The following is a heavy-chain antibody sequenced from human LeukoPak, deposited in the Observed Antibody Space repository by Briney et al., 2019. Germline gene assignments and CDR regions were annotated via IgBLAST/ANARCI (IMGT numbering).Heavy chain of an antibody. CDR3: ARDHPDNSDYSPYTFQH. Sequence: PSETLSLTCAVYGGSFSGYYWSWIRQPPGKGLEWIGEINHSGSTNYNPSLKSRVTISVDTSKNQFSLKLTSVTAADTAIYYCARDHPDNSDYSPYTFQHRGQGTLVTVSS. J-gene: IGHJ1*01. V-gene: IGHV4-34*01. CDR2: INHSGST. CDR1: GGSFSGYY. D-gene: IGHD3-22*01.